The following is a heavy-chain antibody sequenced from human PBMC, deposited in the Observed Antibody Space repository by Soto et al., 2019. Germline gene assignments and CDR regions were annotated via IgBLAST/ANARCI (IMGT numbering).Heavy chain of an antibody. Sequence: LRLSCTASGFTFSSYGMHWVRQAPGKGLEWVAVIWYDGSNKYYADSVKGRFTISSDNSKNTLYLQMNSLRAEDTAVYYRARDIPYRSTGFSHWRQGTLVTVSS. J-gene: IGHJ4*02. CDR2: IWYDGSNK. V-gene: IGHV3-33*01. CDR1: GFTFSSYG. D-gene: IGHD6-13*01. CDR3: ARDIPYRSTGFSH.